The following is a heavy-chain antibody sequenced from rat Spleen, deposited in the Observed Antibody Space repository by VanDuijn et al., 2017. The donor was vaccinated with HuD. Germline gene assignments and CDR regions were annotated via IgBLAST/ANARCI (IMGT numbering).Heavy chain of an antibody. CDR1: RINFSNYA. Sequence: EVQLVESGGGLVQPGGTLKLSCVASRINFSNYALAWVRQAPTKGLEWVATINFDGSSTYYRDSVRGRVSISRDKSRSTLYLQMDSLRSEDTATYYCTRCFDLWCQGVMVTVSS. CDR2: INFDGSST. V-gene: IGHV5-29*01. CDR3: TRCFDL. J-gene: IGHJ2*01.